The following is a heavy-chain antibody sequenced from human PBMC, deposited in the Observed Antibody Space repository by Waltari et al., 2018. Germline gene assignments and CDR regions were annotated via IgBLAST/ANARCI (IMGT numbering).Heavy chain of an antibody. CDR3: ARGKSFTGYHYGMDV. CDR2: MNPNSGNT. V-gene: IGHV1-8*01. J-gene: IGHJ6*02. D-gene: IGHD2-8*02. Sequence: QVQLVQSGAEVKKPGSSVKVSCKASGYTFTSYDIHWVRQATGQGLEWMGWMNPNSGNTGYAQKFQGRVTMTRNTSISTAYMELSSLRSEDTAVYYCARGKSFTGYHYGMDVWGQGTTVTVSS. CDR1: GYTFTSYD.